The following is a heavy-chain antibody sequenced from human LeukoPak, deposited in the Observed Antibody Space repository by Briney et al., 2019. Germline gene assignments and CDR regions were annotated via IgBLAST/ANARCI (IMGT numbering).Heavy chain of an antibody. CDR3: ARDRFPARLVPAARGFDY. J-gene: IGHJ4*02. CDR1: GYTFTGYY. D-gene: IGHD2-2*01. V-gene: IGHV1-2*02. Sequence: ASEKVSCKASGYTFTGYYMHWVRQAPGQGLEWMGWINPNSGGTNYAQKFQGRVTMTRDTSISTAYMELSRLRSDDTAVYYCARDRFPARLVPAARGFDYWGQGTLVTVSS. CDR2: INPNSGGT.